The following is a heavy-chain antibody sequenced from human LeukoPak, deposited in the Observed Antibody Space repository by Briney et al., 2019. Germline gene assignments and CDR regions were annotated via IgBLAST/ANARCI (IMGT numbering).Heavy chain of an antibody. D-gene: IGHD6-19*01. CDR3: ARRIAVAAKGVHYYGMDV. Sequence: SETLSLTCTVSGGSISSYYWSWIRQPPGKGLEWIGYIYYSGSTNYNPSLKSRVTISVDTSKNQFSLKLSSVTAADTAVYYCARRIAVAAKGVHYYGMDVWGQGTTVTVSS. CDR1: GGSISSYY. V-gene: IGHV4-59*08. J-gene: IGHJ6*02. CDR2: IYYSGST.